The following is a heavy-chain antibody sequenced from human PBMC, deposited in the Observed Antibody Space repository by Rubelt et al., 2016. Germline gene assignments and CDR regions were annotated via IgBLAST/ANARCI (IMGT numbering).Heavy chain of an antibody. Sequence: QLQLRESGPGLVKPSETLSLTCTISGGSFSNDFLSWVRQPPGKGLEWIGNIYYSGSTNYNPSLKSRVTISADKSTHNFSLNVSCRRAADTSVYYCAAGAGYCSRTSCVSNWYDPCGHGTLVTVAA. CDR1: GGSFSNDF. CDR3: AAGAGYCSRTSCVSNWYDP. CDR2: IYYSGST. D-gene: IGHD2-2*01. V-gene: IGHV4-59*01. J-gene: IGHJ5*02.